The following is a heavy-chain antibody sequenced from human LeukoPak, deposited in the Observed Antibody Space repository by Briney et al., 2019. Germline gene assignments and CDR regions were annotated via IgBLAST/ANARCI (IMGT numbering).Heavy chain of an antibody. CDR3: ARDRYYDILTGHNNGFDP. Sequence: SETLSLTCTVSGGSISSYYWSWVRKPAGKGLEWIGRFYLIGITKYNPSLYSRVTMSVDTSKNQFSLKLSSVTAADTAVYYCARDRYYDILTGHNNGFDPWGRGTLVTVSS. CDR1: GGSISSYY. J-gene: IGHJ5*02. D-gene: IGHD3-9*01. CDR2: FYLIGIT. V-gene: IGHV4-4*07.